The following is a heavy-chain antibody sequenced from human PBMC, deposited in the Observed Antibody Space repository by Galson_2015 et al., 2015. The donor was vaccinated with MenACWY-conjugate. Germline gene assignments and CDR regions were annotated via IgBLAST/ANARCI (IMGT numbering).Heavy chain of an antibody. D-gene: IGHD1-26*01. J-gene: IGHJ2*01. CDR3: ARSGSGTWYFDL. V-gene: IGHV5-51*01. CDR1: GYSITSHW. CDR2: IYPGDSDT. Sequence: QSGAEVKKPGESLKISCKLSGYSITSHWIGWARQMPGKGLEWMGIIYPGDSDTRYSPSFQGRVTFSVDQSISTAYLQLSSLKASDTAMYYCARSGSGTWYFDLWGRGTLVTVSS.